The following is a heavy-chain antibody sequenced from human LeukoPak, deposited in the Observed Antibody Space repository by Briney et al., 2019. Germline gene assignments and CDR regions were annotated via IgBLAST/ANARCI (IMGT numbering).Heavy chain of an antibody. Sequence: GASVKVSCKASGYTFTGYYMHWVRQAPGQGLEWMAWINPNSGGTNYAQKFQGRVTMTRDTSISTAYMELSRLRSDDTAVYYCARTAMAPRRDFDYWGQGTLVTVSS. CDR1: GYTFTGYY. D-gene: IGHD5-18*01. CDR3: ARTAMAPRRDFDY. J-gene: IGHJ4*02. V-gene: IGHV1-2*02. CDR2: INPNSGGT.